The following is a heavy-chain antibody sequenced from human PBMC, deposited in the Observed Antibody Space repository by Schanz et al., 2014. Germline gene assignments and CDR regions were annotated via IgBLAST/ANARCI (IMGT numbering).Heavy chain of an antibody. CDR3: AKEVGATLFHWFDP. D-gene: IGHD1-26*01. CDR1: GFTVSSNY. V-gene: IGHV3-23*04. J-gene: IGHJ5*02. Sequence: EVQLVESGGGLIQPGGSLRLSCAASGFTVSSNYMSWVRQAPGKGLEWVAGISGSGGSTDYADSVKGRFIIPRDNSKNTLYLQMNSLRAEDTAVYYCAKEVGATLFHWFDPWGQGTLVSVSS. CDR2: ISGSGGST.